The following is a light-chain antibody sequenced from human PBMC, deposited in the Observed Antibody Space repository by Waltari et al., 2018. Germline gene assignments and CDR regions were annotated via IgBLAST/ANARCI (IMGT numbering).Light chain of an antibody. CDR3: QQYYTYPVA. J-gene: IGKJ4*01. V-gene: IGKV1-8*01. CDR2: AAS. CDR1: QDVSSY. Sequence: AIRMTQSPSPLSASTGDRVTITFRASQDVSSYVAWYQKKPGKVPKLLIYAASTLQSGVPSRFSGSGSGTNFSLTIACLQSDDFAVYYCQQYYTYPVAFGGGAKVEVK.